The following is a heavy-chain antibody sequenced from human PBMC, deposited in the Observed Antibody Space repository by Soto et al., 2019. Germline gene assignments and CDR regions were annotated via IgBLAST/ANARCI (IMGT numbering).Heavy chain of an antibody. V-gene: IGHV1-69*01. CDR1: GGTFNNYA. J-gene: IGHJ6*02. CDR2: IIPMFETV. D-gene: IGHD2-15*01. CDR3: ARRLRTVNYGMDV. Sequence: QEQLLQSGAEVRKPGSSVKVSCKASGGTFNNYAVSSVRQAPGQGLEWMGGIIPMFETVNYAQRFQRRLTIAADESTSTAYMELTSLTSADTAIYFCARRLRTVNYGMDVCGQGTKVTV.